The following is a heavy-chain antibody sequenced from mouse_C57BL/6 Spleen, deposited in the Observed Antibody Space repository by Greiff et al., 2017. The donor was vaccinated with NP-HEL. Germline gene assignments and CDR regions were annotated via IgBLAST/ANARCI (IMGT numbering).Heavy chain of an antibody. CDR2: IDPSDSYT. CDR1: GYTFTSYW. J-gene: IGHJ4*01. D-gene: IGHD3-2*02. CDR3: ARQLRPSMDY. V-gene: IGHV1-69*01. Sequence: VQLQQPGAELVMPGASVKLSCKASGYTFTSYWMHWVKQRPGQGLEWIGEIDPSDSYTNYNQKFKSKATLTVDTSSSTAYMQLSSLTSEDSAVYYCARQLRPSMDYWGQGTSVTVSS.